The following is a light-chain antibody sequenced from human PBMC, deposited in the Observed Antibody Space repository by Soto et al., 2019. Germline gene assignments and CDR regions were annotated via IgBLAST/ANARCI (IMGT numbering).Light chain of an antibody. V-gene: IGKV3-20*01. CDR1: QSVSSSY. CDR2: GAS. CDR3: QQYGSSPRT. Sequence: EIVLTQSPGTLSLSPGERATLSCRASQSVSSSYLAWYQQKPGQAPRLLIYGASSRATGIPDRFSGSGSGTDFTLIISRLEPEDVAVYYCQQYGSSPRTFGHGTKVEIK. J-gene: IGKJ1*01.